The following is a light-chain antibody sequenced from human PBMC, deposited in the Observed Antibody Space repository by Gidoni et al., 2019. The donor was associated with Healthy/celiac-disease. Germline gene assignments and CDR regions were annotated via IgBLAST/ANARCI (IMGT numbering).Light chain of an antibody. CDR1: QSVSSY. CDR3: QQRSNWPLLT. V-gene: IGKV3-11*01. J-gene: IGKJ4*01. Sequence: EIVLTQSPATLSLSPGERATLSCRASQSVSSYLAWYQQKPGQAPRLLIYYASNRATGSPARFSGSRSGTDFTLTISSLEPEDFAVYYCQQRSNWPLLTFXGXTKVEIK. CDR2: YAS.